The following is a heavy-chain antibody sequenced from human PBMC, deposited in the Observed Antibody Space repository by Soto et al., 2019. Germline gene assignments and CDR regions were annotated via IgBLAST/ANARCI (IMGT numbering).Heavy chain of an antibody. V-gene: IGHV3-23*01. D-gene: IGHD2-8*02. Sequence: GGSLRLSCAVSGFICSSYDMSWVRQAPGKGLEWVSTILVGGSTHYEDSVKGRFTIPRDTSKNTVYLQMNSLTAGDTAVYYCAKATATGGGAFEICGQGTMVTVSS. CDR3: AKATATGGGAFEI. CDR1: GFICSSYD. CDR2: ILVGGST. J-gene: IGHJ3*02.